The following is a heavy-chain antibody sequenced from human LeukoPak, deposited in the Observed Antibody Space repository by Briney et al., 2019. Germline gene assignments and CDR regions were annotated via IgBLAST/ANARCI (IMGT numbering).Heavy chain of an antibody. CDR1: GYTFTSYY. CDR2: INPSTGST. CDR3: ATIDGHYDSSGY. D-gene: IGHD3-22*01. J-gene: IGHJ4*02. Sequence: ASVKVSCKASGYTFTSYYIFWVRQAPGQGREWMGIINPSTGSTSYSQKFQGRVTMTRDMSTSTVYMELSSLRSEDTAVYYCATIDGHYDSSGYWGQGTLVIVSS. V-gene: IGHV1-46*01.